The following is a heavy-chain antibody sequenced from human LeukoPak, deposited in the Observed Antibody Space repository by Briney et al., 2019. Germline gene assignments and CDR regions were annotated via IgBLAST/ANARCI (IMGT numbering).Heavy chain of an antibody. V-gene: IGHV3-48*01. CDR1: GFTFSNYS. D-gene: IGHD4/OR15-4a*01. J-gene: IGHJ4*02. CDR2: ISYSTSSI. CDR3: ARRAGAYSHPYDY. Sequence: GGSLRLSCAASGFTFSNYSMSWVRQAPGKGLEWVSFISYSTSSIYYADSVKGRFTISRDNAKNTLYLQMNSLRAEDTAVYYCARRAGAYSHPYDYWGQGTLVTVSS.